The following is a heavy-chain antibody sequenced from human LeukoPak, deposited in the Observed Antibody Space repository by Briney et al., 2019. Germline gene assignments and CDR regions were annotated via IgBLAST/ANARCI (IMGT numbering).Heavy chain of an antibody. CDR3: AKKKTDYSYPSSFDY. V-gene: IGHV3-48*03. J-gene: IGHJ4*02. CDR2: ISSRAATI. D-gene: IGHD4-11*01. Sequence: GGSLRLSCSASGFTFSSYEMNWVRQAPGKGLEWVSSISSRAATIYYADSVKGRFTLSRDNSKNTLYLQMNSLRAEDTAVYYCAKKKTDYSYPSSFDYWGQGTLVTVSS. CDR1: GFTFSSYE.